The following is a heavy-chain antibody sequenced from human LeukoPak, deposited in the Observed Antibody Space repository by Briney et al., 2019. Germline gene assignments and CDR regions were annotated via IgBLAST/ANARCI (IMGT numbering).Heavy chain of an antibody. Sequence: KPSETLSLTCTVSGGSISTYYWNWLRQPAGKGLEWIGRIYTSGSTNYNASLKSRVTLSLDTSKNQFSLKLTSVTAADTAVYYCARWISTQGTFDIWAQGTMDTVSS. J-gene: IGHJ3*02. CDR3: ARWISTQGTFDI. D-gene: IGHD2-2*03. CDR1: GGSISTYY. CDR2: IYTSGST. V-gene: IGHV4-4*07.